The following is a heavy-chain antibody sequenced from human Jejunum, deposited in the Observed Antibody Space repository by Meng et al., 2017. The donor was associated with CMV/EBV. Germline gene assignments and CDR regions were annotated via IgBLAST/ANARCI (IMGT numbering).Heavy chain of an antibody. D-gene: IGHD3-3*01. Sequence: GSSPLHWVRQAPGKGLEWVAVISYDGTNNYYADSVKGRFTLSRDNSKSTLYLQMNSLRAEDTARYYCARENWSGYYSYSLGGMDVWGQGTTVTVSS. CDR2: ISYDGTNN. J-gene: IGHJ6*02. V-gene: IGHV3-30*04. CDR3: ARENWSGYYSYSLGGMDV. CDR1: GSSP.